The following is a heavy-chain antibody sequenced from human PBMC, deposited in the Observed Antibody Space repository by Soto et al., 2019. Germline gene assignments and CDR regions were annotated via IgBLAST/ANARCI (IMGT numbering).Heavy chain of an antibody. D-gene: IGHD4-4*01. CDR2: INHSGST. Sequence: NPSETLSLTCAVYGGSFSGYYWSWIRQPPGKGLEWIGEINHSGSTNYNPSLKSRVTISVDTSKNQFSLKLSSVTAADTAVYYCARDRAATVTTPYYYYGMDVWGQGTTVTVS. CDR3: ARDRAATVTTPYYYYGMDV. CDR1: GGSFSGYY. J-gene: IGHJ6*02. V-gene: IGHV4-34*01.